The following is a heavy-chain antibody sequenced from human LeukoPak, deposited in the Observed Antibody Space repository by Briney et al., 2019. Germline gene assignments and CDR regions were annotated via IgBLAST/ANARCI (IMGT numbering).Heavy chain of an antibody. CDR1: GGSFSGYY. V-gene: IGHV4-34*01. J-gene: IGHJ4*02. CDR2: INHSGST. CDR3: VQMVRGVIY. Sequence: SETLSLTCAVYGGSFSGYYWSWIRQPPGKGLEWIGEINHSGSTNYNPSLKSRVTISVDTSKNQFSLKLSSVTAADTAVYYCVQMVRGVIYWGRGTLVTVSS. D-gene: IGHD3-10*01.